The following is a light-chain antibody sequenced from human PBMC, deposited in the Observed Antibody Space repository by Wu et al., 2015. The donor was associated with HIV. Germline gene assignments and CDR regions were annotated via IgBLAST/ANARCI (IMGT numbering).Light chain of an antibody. Sequence: DIQMTQSPSSLSASVGDRVTITCRTSQSISNHLNWYQQIPGKAPKLLIYTASNLQSGVPSRFSGSGPGTDFTLTISSLQAEDSATYYCQQSYNFPPITLGQGTRLEIK. CDR2: TAS. CDR1: QSISNH. CDR3: QQSYNFPPIT. J-gene: IGKJ5*01. V-gene: IGKV1-39*01.